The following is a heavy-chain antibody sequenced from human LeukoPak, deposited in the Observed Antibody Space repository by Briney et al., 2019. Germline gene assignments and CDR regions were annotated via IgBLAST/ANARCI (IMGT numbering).Heavy chain of an antibody. Sequence: GSLRLSCAASGFTFSSYSMSWVRQAPGKGLEWIGSIYYSGSTYYNPSLKSRVTISVDTSKNQFSLKLSSVTAADTAVYYCATTAGFYNWFDPWGQGTLVTVSS. CDR3: ATTAGFYNWFDP. D-gene: IGHD1-1*01. V-gene: IGHV4-59*05. J-gene: IGHJ5*02. CDR2: IYYSGST. CDR1: GFTFSSYS.